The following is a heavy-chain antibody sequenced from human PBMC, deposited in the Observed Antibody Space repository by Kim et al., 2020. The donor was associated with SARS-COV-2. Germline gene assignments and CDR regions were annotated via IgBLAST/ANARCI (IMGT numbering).Heavy chain of an antibody. V-gene: IGHV4-39*07. CDR3: AREGRITMVRGVYYYYYGMDV. CDR2: IYYSGST. CDR1: GGSISSSSYY. D-gene: IGHD3-10*01. J-gene: IGHJ6*02. Sequence: SETLSLTCTVSGGSISSSSYYWGWIRQPPGKGLEWIGSIYYSGSTYYNPSLKSRVTISVDTSKNQFSLKLSSVTAADTAVYYCAREGRITMVRGVYYYYYGMDVWGQGTTVTGSS.